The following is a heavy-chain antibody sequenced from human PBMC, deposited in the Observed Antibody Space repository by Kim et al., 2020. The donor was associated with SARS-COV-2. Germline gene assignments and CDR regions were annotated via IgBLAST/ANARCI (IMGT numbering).Heavy chain of an antibody. J-gene: IGHJ6*02. CDR3: AKELVVLTCEGCYYYYGMDV. Sequence: GGSLRLSCAASGFTFSSYGMHWVRQAPGKGLEWVAVIWYDGSNKYYADSVKGRFTISRDNSKNTLYLQMNSLRAEDTAVYYCAKELVVLTCEGCYYYYGMDVWGQGTTVTVSS. CDR2: IWYDGSNK. CDR1: GFTFSSYG. V-gene: IGHV3-33*06. D-gene: IGHD2-15*01.